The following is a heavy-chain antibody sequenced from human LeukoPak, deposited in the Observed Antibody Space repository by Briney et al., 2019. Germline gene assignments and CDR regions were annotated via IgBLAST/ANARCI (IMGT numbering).Heavy chain of an antibody. D-gene: IGHD2-2*01. CDR2: IIPIFGTA. J-gene: IGHJ6*02. Sequence: ASVKVSCKASGGTFSSYAISWVRQAPGQGLEWMGGIIPIFGTANYAQKFQGRVTITADESTSTAYMELSSLRSEDTAAYYCAREVVPAATQGHYYYYYGMDVWGQGTTVTVSS. CDR3: AREVVPAATQGHYYYYYGMDV. V-gene: IGHV1-69*13. CDR1: GGTFSSYA.